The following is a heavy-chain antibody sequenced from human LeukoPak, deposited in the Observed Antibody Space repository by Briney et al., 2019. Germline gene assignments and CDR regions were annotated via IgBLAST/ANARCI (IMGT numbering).Heavy chain of an antibody. V-gene: IGHV3-9*03. J-gene: IGHJ4*02. CDR2: ISWNSGSI. CDR1: GFTFDDYA. Sequence: GGSLRLSXAASGFTFDDYAMHWVRQAPGKGLEWVSGISWNSGSIGYADSVKGRFTISRDNAKNSLYLQMNSLRAEDMALYYCAKDKGYSGYATFFDYWGQGTLVTVSS. CDR3: AKDKGYSGYATFFDY. D-gene: IGHD5-12*01.